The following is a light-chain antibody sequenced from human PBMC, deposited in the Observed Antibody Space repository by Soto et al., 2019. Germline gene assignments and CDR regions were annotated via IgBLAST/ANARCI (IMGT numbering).Light chain of an antibody. CDR2: AAS. V-gene: IGKV3-20*01. J-gene: IGKJ2*01. CDR1: QSISSSY. Sequence: EIVLTQSPGTLSLSPGERATLSCRASQSISSSYLAWYQQKPGQAPRLLIYAASSRATGIPDRFSGSWSGTDFTLTISRLEPEDFAVYYCQQYGSSSYTFGQGTQLEIE. CDR3: QQYGSSSYT.